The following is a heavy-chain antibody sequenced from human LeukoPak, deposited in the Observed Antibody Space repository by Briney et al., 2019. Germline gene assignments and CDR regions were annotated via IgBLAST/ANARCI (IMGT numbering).Heavy chain of an antibody. CDR1: GYTFTSYA. V-gene: IGHV7-4-1*02. CDR3: ARDDYGDNDPGSAFDI. J-gene: IGHJ3*02. D-gene: IGHD4-17*01. Sequence: GASVKVSCKASGYTFTSYAMNWVRQAPGQGLEWMGWINTNTGNPTYAQGFTGRFVFSLDSSVSTAYLQISSLKAEDTAVYYCARDDYGDNDPGSAFDIWGQGTMVTVSS. CDR2: INTNTGNP.